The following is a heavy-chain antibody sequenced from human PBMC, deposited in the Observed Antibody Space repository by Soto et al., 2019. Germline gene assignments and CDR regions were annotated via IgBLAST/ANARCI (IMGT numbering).Heavy chain of an antibody. J-gene: IGHJ5*02. D-gene: IGHD2-15*01. CDR3: ARGYCSGGSCYSNWFDP. CDR2: INPNSGGT. V-gene: IGHV1-2*04. Sequence: QVQLVQSGAEVKKPGASVKVSCKASGYTFTGYYMHWVRQAPGQGLEWMGWINPNSGGTNYALKFQGWVTMTRDTSISTAYMELSRLRSDDTAVYYCARGYCSGGSCYSNWFDPWGQGTLVTVSS. CDR1: GYTFTGYY.